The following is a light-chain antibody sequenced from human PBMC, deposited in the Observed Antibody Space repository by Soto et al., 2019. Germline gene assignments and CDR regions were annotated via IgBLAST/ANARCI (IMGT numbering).Light chain of an antibody. V-gene: IGKV3-11*01. CDR3: QQRSNWIT. CDR1: QSVSSY. Sequence: EIVLTQSPATLSLSPGERATLSCRASQSVSSYLAWYQQKPGQAPRLLISGASTRATGIAARFSGSGAGTEFTLTITSLQSEDSAIYYCQQRSNWITFGQGTRLEI. CDR2: GAS. J-gene: IGKJ5*01.